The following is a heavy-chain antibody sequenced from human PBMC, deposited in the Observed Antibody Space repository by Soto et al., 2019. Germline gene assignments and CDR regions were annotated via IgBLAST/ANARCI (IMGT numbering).Heavy chain of an antibody. Sequence: GGSLRLSCTASGFSFGNDWMGWVRQAPGKGLEWVAVISYDGSNKYYADSVKGRFTISRDNSKNTLYLQMNSLRAEDTAVFYCAKDVVVAATTGLGDYYYYYGMDVWGQGTTVTVSS. CDR3: AKDVVVAATTGLGDYYYYYGMDV. CDR2: ISYDGSNK. D-gene: IGHD1-26*01. V-gene: IGHV3-30*18. CDR1: GFSFGNDW. J-gene: IGHJ6*02.